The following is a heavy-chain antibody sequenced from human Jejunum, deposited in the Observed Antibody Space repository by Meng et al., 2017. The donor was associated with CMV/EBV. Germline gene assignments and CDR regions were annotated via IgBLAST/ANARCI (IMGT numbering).Heavy chain of an antibody. J-gene: IGHJ5*02. V-gene: IGHV1-69*10. CDR3: ARSLLRFLEWSGADWFDP. D-gene: IGHD3-3*01. CDR2: IIPILGIA. Sequence: TFRRHAISWVRQAPGPGLEWMGGIIPILGIANYAQKFQGRVTITADKSTSTAYMELSSLRSEDTAVYYCARSLLRFLEWSGADWFDPWGQGTLVTVSS. CDR1: TFRRHA.